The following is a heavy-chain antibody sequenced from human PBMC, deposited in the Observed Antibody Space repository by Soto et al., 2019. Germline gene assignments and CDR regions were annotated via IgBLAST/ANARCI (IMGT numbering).Heavy chain of an antibody. CDR1: GFTFSSYA. D-gene: IGHD2-15*01. V-gene: IGHV3-23*01. CDR2: ISGSGGST. Sequence: HPGGSVRLSCAASGFTFSSYAMSWVRQAPGKGLEWVSAISGSGGSTYYADSVKGRFTISRDNSKNTLYLQMNSLRAEDTAVYYCAKGSCSGGRCYPDYYFDYWGQGTLVTVYS. J-gene: IGHJ4*02. CDR3: AKGSCSGGRCYPDYYFDY.